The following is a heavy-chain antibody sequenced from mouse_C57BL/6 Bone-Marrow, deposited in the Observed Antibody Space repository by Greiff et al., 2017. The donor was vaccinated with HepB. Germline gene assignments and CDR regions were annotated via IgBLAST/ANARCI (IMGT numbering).Heavy chain of an antibody. CDR1: EYEFPSHD. Sequence: EVKLMESGGGLVQPGESLKLSCESNEYEFPSHDMSWVRKTPEKRLELVAAINSDGGSTYYPDTMERRFIISRDNTKKTLYLQMSSLRSEDTALYYCAGQLRPHAMDYWGQGTSVTVSS. V-gene: IGHV5-2*01. D-gene: IGHD3-2*02. CDR2: INSDGGST. CDR3: AGQLRPHAMDY. J-gene: IGHJ4*01.